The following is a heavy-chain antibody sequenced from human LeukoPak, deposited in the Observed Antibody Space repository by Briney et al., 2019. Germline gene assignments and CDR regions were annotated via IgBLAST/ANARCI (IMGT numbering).Heavy chain of an antibody. D-gene: IGHD5-12*01. CDR3: ARVRGSGSDYWYIDL. Sequence: GRSLRLSCAASGFTFSSYGMHWVRQAPGKGLEWVAIIWYDGGNKYYTDSVKGRFTISKDNSKNTLYLQMNSLRAEDTAVYYCARVRGSGSDYWYIDLWGRGTLVTVSS. J-gene: IGHJ2*01. CDR1: GFTFSSYG. CDR2: IWYDGGNK. V-gene: IGHV3-33*01.